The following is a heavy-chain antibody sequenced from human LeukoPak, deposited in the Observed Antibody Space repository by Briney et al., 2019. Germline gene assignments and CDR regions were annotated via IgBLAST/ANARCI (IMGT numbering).Heavy chain of an antibody. Sequence: TSETLSLTCTVSGGSISSSSYYWGWIRQPPGKGLEWIGSLYYSGSTYYNPSLKSRVTISVDTSKNQFSLKLSSVTAADTAVYYCAREVASYGLRYFDWLLSEGEKEVWFDPWGQGTLVTVSS. CDR1: GGSISSSSYY. V-gene: IGHV4-39*07. D-gene: IGHD3-9*01. CDR3: AREVASYGLRYFDWLLSEGEKEVWFDP. J-gene: IGHJ5*02. CDR2: LYYSGST.